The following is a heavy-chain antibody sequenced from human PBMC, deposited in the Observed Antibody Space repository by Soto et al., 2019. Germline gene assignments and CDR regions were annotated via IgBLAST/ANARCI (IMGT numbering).Heavy chain of an antibody. V-gene: IGHV1-24*01. CDR2: LDPDKSET. CDR1: GYRLSDLS. J-gene: IGHJ4*02. CDR3: ETAIDYHDSTGFYFY. Sequence: SVKVCCRVSGYRLSDLSIHWVQQAPAKGLEWMGGLDPDKSETVYAQKFKGRVTMTEDTSTDTAYMEVTSLRSEDTAIYYCETAIDYHDSTGFYFYWGPGAPVTVYS. D-gene: IGHD3-22*01.